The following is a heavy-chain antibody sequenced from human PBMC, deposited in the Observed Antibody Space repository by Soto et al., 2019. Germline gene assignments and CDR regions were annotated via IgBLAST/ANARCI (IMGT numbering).Heavy chain of an antibody. CDR2: IYYSGST. V-gene: IGHV4-39*01. Sequence: LETLSLTCTVSGGSISSSSYYWGWIRQPPGKGLEWIGSIYYSGSTYYNPSLKSRVTISVDTSKNQFSLKLSSVTAADTAVYYCARLALNHYYDSSGYYVWGQGTLVTVSS. D-gene: IGHD3-22*01. J-gene: IGHJ4*02. CDR3: ARLALNHYYDSSGYYV. CDR1: GGSISSSSYY.